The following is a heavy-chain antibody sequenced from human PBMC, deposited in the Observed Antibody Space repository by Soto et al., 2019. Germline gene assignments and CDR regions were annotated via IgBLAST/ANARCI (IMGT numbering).Heavy chain of an antibody. CDR2: IIPIFGTA. CDR1: GGTFSTYA. Sequence: QVQLVQSGAEVKKPGSSVTVPCQASGGTFSTYAINWVRQAPGQGLEWMGGIIPIFGTANYAQKFQGRVTITADESTRTAYMGLSSLRSEDTAVYYCARVRTYYYDSSGYSPDAFDIWGQGTMVTVSS. D-gene: IGHD3-22*01. J-gene: IGHJ3*02. V-gene: IGHV1-69*01. CDR3: ARVRTYYYDSSGYSPDAFDI.